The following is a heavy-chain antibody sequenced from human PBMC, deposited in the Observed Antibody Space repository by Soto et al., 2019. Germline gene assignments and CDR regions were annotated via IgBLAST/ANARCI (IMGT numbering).Heavy chain of an antibody. V-gene: IGHV4-30-4*01. CDR2: IYYSGST. J-gene: IGHJ6*02. D-gene: IGHD3-10*01. Sequence: QVQLQESGPGLVKPSQTLSLTCTVSGGSISSGDYYWSWIRQPPGKGLEWIGYIYYSGSTYYNPSLKSRVTISVDTTKNQFSLKLSSVTAADTAVYYCARRYYGSGSYTSAGMDVWGQGTTVTVSS. CDR1: GGSISSGDYY. CDR3: ARRYYGSGSYTSAGMDV.